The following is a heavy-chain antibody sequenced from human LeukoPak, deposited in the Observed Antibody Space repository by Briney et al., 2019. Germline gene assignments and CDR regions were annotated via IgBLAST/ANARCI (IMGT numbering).Heavy chain of an antibody. J-gene: IGHJ3*02. CDR3: ATTGGFGELWGAFDI. D-gene: IGHD3-10*01. V-gene: IGHV4-30-4*08. CDR2: IDYSGNT. CDR1: GGSISSGDYY. Sequence: SETLSLTCTVSGGSISSGDYYWNWIRQPPGKGLEWIGYIDYSGNTYYNPSLRSRVTISVDTSKNQFSLKLSSVTAADTAVYYCATTGGFGELWGAFDIWGQGTVVTVSS.